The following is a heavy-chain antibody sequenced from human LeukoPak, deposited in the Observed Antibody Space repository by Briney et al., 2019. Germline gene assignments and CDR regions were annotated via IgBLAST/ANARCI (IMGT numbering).Heavy chain of an antibody. J-gene: IGHJ6*02. CDR1: GFTFSYYG. Sequence: GGSLRLSCAASGFTFSYYGMHWVRQAPGKGLEWVAVISYDGTDKYYADSVKGRFTISRDNSKNTLYVQMNSLRAEDTAVYYCAKDILIAAAQWDGMDVWGQGATVTVSS. D-gene: IGHD6-13*01. V-gene: IGHV3-30*18. CDR3: AKDILIAAAQWDGMDV. CDR2: ISYDGTDK.